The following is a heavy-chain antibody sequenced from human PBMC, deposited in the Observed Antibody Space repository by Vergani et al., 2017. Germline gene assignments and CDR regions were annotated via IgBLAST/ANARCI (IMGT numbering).Heavy chain of an antibody. CDR2: ISWNSGSI. CDR3: AKDGYCSSTSCYNFDY. V-gene: IGHV3-9*01. CDR1: GFTFDDYA. Sequence: EVQLVESGGGLVQPGRSLRLSCAASGFTFDDYAMHWVRQAPGKGLEWVSGISWNSGSIVYADSVKGRFTISRDNAKNSLYLQMNSLRAEDTALYYCAKDGYCSSTSCYNFDYWGQGTLVTVSS. D-gene: IGHD2-2*01. J-gene: IGHJ4*02.